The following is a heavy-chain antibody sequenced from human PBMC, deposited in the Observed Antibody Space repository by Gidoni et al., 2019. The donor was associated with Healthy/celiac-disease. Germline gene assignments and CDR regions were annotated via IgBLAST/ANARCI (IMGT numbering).Heavy chain of an antibody. CDR3: ARHMRSGGLDYDYGMDV. J-gene: IGHJ6*02. CDR2: IYYSGST. CDR1: GGSISRYY. V-gene: IGHV4-59*08. D-gene: IGHD3-10*01. Sequence: QVQLQESGPGLVKPSETLSLTCTVSGGSISRYYWSWIRQPPGKGLEWIGYIYYSGSTNYNPSLKSRVTISVDTSKNQFSLKLSSVTAADTAVYYCARHMRSGGLDYDYGMDVWGQGTTVTVSS.